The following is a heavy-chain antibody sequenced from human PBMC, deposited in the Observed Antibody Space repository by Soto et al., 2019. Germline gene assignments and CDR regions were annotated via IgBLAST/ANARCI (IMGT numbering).Heavy chain of an antibody. J-gene: IGHJ6*02. Sequence: QVQLVQSGAEVKKPGSSVKVSCKASGGTFSSYAFSWVRQAPGQGLEWMGGIIPIYGATNYAQNFQGRVTITADEVTITAEESTSTAYMELSSLRSEDTAVYYCARGYSYRLYYYGMDVWGQGTTVTVSS. CDR2: IIPIYGAT. CDR1: GGTFSSYA. D-gene: IGHD5-18*01. CDR3: ARGYSYRLYYYGMDV. V-gene: IGHV1-69*12.